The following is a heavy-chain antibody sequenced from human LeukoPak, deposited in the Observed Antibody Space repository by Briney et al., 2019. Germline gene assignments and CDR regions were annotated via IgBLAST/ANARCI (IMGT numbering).Heavy chain of an antibody. D-gene: IGHD1-7*01. V-gene: IGHV3-64*01. CDR2: ISNNGVST. CDR3: ARGATDTTRWFDP. J-gene: IGHJ5*02. CDR1: GFTFSSCA. Sequence: PGGSLRLSCAASGFTFSSCAMHWARQAPGKGLEYVSAISNNGVSTYYANSVKGRFTISRDNAKNSLYLQMNGLRAEDTAAYYCARGATDTTRWFDPWGQGTLVTVSS.